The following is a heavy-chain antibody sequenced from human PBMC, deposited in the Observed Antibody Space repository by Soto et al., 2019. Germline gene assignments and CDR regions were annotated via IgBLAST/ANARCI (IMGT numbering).Heavy chain of an antibody. J-gene: IGHJ6*02. CDR2: ISYDGSHK. Sequence: SLRLSCAASGFTFSNFAMYWVRQAPGKGLEWVTVISYDGSHKYYADSVKGRFTISRDNSKNTLYLQMNNRRAEDSAVYFCARDYSYQRAMDVWGQGTTVTVSS. CDR3: ARDYSYQRAMDV. D-gene: IGHD2-15*01. V-gene: IGHV3-30-3*01. CDR1: GFTFSNFA.